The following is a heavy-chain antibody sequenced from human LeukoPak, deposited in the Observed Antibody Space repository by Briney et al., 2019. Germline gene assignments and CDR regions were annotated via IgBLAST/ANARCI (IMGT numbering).Heavy chain of an antibody. V-gene: IGHV3-30-3*01. J-gene: IGHJ4*02. CDR3: ARGDSNPDY. Sequence: GGSLRLSCAASGFTFSSYAMHWVRQAPGKGLEWVAVISYDGSNKYYADPVKGRFTISRDNSKNTLYLQMNSLRAEDTAVYYCARGDSNPDYWGQGPLVTVSS. CDR2: ISYDGSNK. CDR1: GFTFSSYA. D-gene: IGHD3-22*01.